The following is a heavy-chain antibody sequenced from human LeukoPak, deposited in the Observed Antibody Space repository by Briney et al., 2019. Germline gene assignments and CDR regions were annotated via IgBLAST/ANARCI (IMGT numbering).Heavy chain of an antibody. CDR1: GFTFSNAW. V-gene: IGHV3-7*04. J-gene: IGHJ4*02. Sequence: GGSLRLSCAASGFTFSNAWMSWVRQAPGRGLEWVANIKQDGSKKSYVDSVKGRFTISRDNAKNSLYLQMNSLRAEDTAIYYCTRVGYIDEGIDYWGQGTLVTVSS. D-gene: IGHD5-24*01. CDR3: TRVGYIDEGIDY. CDR2: IKQDGSKK.